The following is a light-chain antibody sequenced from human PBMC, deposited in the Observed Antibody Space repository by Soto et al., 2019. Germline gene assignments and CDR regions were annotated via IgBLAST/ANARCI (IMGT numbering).Light chain of an antibody. CDR1: QSVSSRY. V-gene: IGKV3-20*01. Sequence: IFVTHSPGPPSLAPGGKGTLSFRASQSVSSRYLAWYQQKPGQAPRLLIYGASSRATGIPDRFSGSGSGTDFTLTISRLEPEDFAVYYCQQYGSSPRTFGQGTKVDIK. CDR2: GAS. J-gene: IGKJ1*01. CDR3: QQYGSSPRT.